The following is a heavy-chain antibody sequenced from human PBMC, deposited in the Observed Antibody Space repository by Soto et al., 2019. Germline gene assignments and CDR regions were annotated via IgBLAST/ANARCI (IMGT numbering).Heavy chain of an antibody. CDR2: IYYSGST. Sequence: LSLTCTVSGGSISSYYWSWIQQPPGKGLEWIGYIYYSGSTNYNPSLKSRVTISVDTSKNQFSLKLSSVTAADTAVYYCVRDFTGGWFDPWGQGTLVTVSS. CDR3: VRDFTGGWFDP. CDR1: GGSISSYY. V-gene: IGHV4-59*01. J-gene: IGHJ5*02.